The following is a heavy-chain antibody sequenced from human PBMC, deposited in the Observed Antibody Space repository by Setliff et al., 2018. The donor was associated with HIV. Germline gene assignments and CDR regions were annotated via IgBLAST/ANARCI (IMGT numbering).Heavy chain of an antibody. CDR3: ARDYLYYNLYNGSPVYGMDV. V-gene: IGHV3-21*01. CDR2: ISIGSGGAI. Sequence: GGSLRLSCAASGFTFSNYAMSWVRQAPGEGLEWVSSISIGSGGAIDYADSVQGRFTISRDNSKNSLYLQMSSLRVEDTAVYYCARDYLYYNLYNGSPVYGMDVWGQGTTVTVSS. D-gene: IGHD3-3*01. J-gene: IGHJ6*02. CDR1: GFTFSNYA.